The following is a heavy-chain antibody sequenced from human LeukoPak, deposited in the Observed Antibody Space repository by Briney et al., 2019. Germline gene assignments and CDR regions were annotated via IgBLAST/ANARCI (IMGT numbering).Heavy chain of an antibody. V-gene: IGHV3-7*01. CDR3: ARANNSSWHN. Sequence: GGSLRLSCASSGFTFSSNWMSWVRHVPGRGLDWVANIKPDGSAQYYAASVKGRFTVSRDNAKNSVYLQMNSLRVEDTAVYYCARANNSSWHNWGQGTLVTVSA. CDR1: GFTFSSNW. D-gene: IGHD6-13*01. CDR2: IKPDGSAQ. J-gene: IGHJ4*02.